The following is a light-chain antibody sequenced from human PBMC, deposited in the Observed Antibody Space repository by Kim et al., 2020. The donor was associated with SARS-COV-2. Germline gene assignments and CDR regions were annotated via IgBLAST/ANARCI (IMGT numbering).Light chain of an antibody. Sequence: GQSITISCTGTSSDDRNYNFVSWYQHHPGKAPKLMIYEGFKRPSGVSNRFSGSKSGNTASLTISALQAEDEADYYCCSYAGSSTFVFGGGTQLTVL. J-gene: IGLJ3*02. CDR2: EGF. V-gene: IGLV2-23*03. CDR1: SSDDRNYNF. CDR3: CSYAGSSTFV.